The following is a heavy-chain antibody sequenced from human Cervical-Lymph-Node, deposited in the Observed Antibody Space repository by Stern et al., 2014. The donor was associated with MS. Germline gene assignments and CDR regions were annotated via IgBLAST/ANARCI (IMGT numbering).Heavy chain of an antibody. J-gene: IGHJ6*02. CDR2: IWYDGSQK. D-gene: IGHD2-2*02. CDR3: ARKIPDYYYYAMDV. V-gene: IGHV3-33*01. CDR1: GFTFEDYA. Sequence: VQLVESGGGVVQPWGSQRLSCTASGFTFEDYAMEWVRQVPGKGLERVAMIWYDGSQKYYGDSLRGRFSVSRDNSRNTLYLQMKSLSLEDTAVYYCARKIPDYYYYAMDVWGQGTTVTVSS.